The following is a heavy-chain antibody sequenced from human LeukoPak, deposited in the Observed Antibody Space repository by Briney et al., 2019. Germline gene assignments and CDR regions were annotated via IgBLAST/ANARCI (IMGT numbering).Heavy chain of an antibody. V-gene: IGHV4-34*01. CDR3: ARLDGSYYFDY. CDR2: INHSGST. CDR1: GGSFSGYY. Sequence: SETLSLTCAVYGGSFSGYYWSWIRQPPGKGLEWIGEINHSGSTNYNPSLKGRVTISVDTSKNQFSLKLSSVTAADTAVYYCARLDGSYYFDYWGQGTLVTVSS. D-gene: IGHD1-26*01. J-gene: IGHJ4*02.